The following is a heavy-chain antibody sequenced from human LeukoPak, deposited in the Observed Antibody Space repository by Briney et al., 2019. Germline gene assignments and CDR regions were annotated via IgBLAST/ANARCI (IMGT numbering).Heavy chain of an antibody. CDR1: GGSLSIYY. CDR3: ARAILYYDSSGYIDY. Sequence: PSETLSLTCTVSGGSLSIYYWSWIRQPPGKGLEWIGSIYYSGSTYYNPSLKSRVTISVDTSKNQFSLKLSSVTAADTAVYYCARAILYYDSSGYIDYWGQGTLVTVSS. D-gene: IGHD3-22*01. V-gene: IGHV4-59*12. J-gene: IGHJ4*02. CDR2: IYYSGST.